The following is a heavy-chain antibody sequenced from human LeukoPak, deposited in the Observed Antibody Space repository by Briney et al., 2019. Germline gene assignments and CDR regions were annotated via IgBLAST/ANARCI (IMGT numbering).Heavy chain of an antibody. CDR3: ATHYYGRSPPLGSMDV. V-gene: IGHV5-51*01. Sequence: GESLKISCKGSGYSFTSYWIGWVRQMPGKGLEWMGIIYPGDSDTRYSPSFQGQVTISADKSISTAYLQWSSLKASDTAMYYCATHYYGRSPPLGSMDVWGQGTTVTVSS. CDR2: IYPGDSDT. J-gene: IGHJ6*02. D-gene: IGHD3-10*01. CDR1: GYSFTSYW.